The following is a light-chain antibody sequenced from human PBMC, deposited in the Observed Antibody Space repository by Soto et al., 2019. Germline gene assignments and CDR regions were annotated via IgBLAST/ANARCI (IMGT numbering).Light chain of an antibody. Sequence: EIVLTQSPATLSLSPGERATLSCRASQSLDNYLAWYQHKPGRAPRLLIYDASTRATDIPARFSGSGSGTDFTLTISSLEPEDFAVYYCQQRGHWPSFGGGTKVEIK. J-gene: IGKJ4*01. CDR3: QQRGHWPS. CDR2: DAS. CDR1: QSLDNY. V-gene: IGKV3-11*01.